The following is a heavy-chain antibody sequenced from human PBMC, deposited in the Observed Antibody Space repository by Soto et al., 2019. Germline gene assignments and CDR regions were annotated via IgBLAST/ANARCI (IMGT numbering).Heavy chain of an antibody. CDR3: ALIVNIVGATTNFDY. D-gene: IGHD1-26*01. Sequence: QVTLKESGPVLVKPTETLTLTCTVSGFSLSYARMGVSWIRQPPGKALEWLAHIFSNDEKSYSTSLKSRLTISKDTSKSQVVLTMTNMDPVDTVTYYCALIVNIVGATTNFDYWGQGTLVTVSS. CDR1: GFSLSYARMG. V-gene: IGHV2-26*01. CDR2: IFSNDEK. J-gene: IGHJ4*02.